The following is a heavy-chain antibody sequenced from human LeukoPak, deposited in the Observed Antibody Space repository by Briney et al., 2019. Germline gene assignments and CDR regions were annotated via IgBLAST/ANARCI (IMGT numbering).Heavy chain of an antibody. CDR3: ARAVAAGTSGWFDP. V-gene: IGHV4-4*07. J-gene: IGHJ5*02. CDR2: IYTSGST. D-gene: IGHD6-13*01. CDR1: GGSISSYY. Sequence: PSETLSLTCTVSGGSISSYYWSWIRQPAGKVLEWIGRIYTSGSTNYNPSLKSRVTMSVDTSKNQFSLKLSSVTAADTAVYYCARAVAAGTSGWFDPWGQGTLVTVSS.